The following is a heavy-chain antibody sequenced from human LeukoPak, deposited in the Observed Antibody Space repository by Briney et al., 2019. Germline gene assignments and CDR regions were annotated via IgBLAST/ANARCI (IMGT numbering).Heavy chain of an antibody. Sequence: QSGGSPRLSCAASGFTISTYWMSWVRQAPGKGLEWVANIKEDGSAKYYVDSVRGRFSISRDNAKNSLYLQMNSLRAEDTAVYYCARDEYWGQGTLVTVSS. CDR2: IKEDGSAK. V-gene: IGHV3-7*01. CDR3: ARDEY. J-gene: IGHJ4*02. CDR1: GFTISTYW.